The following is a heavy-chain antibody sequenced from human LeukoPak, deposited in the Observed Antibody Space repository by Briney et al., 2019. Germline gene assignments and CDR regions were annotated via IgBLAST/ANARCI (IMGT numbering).Heavy chain of an antibody. Sequence: GRSLRLSCAASGFTFSSYGMHWVRQAPGKGLEWVAVISYDGSNKYYADSVKGRFTISRDNSKNTLYLQMNSLRAEDTAVYYCARVDNRGYSYGDFDYWGQGTLVTVSS. J-gene: IGHJ4*02. V-gene: IGHV3-30*03. D-gene: IGHD5-18*01. CDR1: GFTFSSYG. CDR3: ARVDNRGYSYGDFDY. CDR2: ISYDGSNK.